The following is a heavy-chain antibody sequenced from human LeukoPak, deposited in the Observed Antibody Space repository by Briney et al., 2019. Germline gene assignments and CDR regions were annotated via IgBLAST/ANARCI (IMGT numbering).Heavy chain of an antibody. V-gene: IGHV3-7*01. J-gene: IGHJ4*02. D-gene: IGHD3-10*01. CDR3: ARGWFGELLNN. CDR1: GFTFSRYW. Sequence: GGSLRLSCAASGFTFSRYWMSWVRQAPGKGLEWVANIKQDGGEIYYVDSVKGRFTISRDNAKNSVYLHMNSLRAEDTAVYYCARGWFGELLNNWGQGILVTASS. CDR2: IKQDGGEI.